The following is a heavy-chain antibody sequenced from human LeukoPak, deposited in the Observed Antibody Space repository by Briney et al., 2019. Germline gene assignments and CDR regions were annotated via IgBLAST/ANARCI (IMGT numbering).Heavy chain of an antibody. V-gene: IGHV4-59*01. CDR3: AREGSDSSGYYYLHY. D-gene: IGHD3-22*01. Sequence: PSETLSLTCTVSGGSISSYHWSWIRQPPGKGLEWIGYIYYSGSTNYNPSLKSRVTISVDTSKNQISLKLSSVTAADTAVYYCAREGSDSSGYYYLHYWGQGTLVTVSS. CDR1: GGSISSYH. CDR2: IYYSGST. J-gene: IGHJ4*02.